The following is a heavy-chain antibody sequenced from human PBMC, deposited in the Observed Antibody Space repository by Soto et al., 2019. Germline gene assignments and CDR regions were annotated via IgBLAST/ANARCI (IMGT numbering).Heavy chain of an antibody. D-gene: IGHD6-19*01. CDR3: TQAETGRYSCSGNSYGRDY. V-gene: IGHV3-7*01. CDR1: GFTFSHCW. Sequence: EEHLGESGGGLVQPGGSLRLSCATSGFTFSHCWMSWVRQAPGKGLEWVANINQDGSEQYYVDFVKGRFTVSRDNAKNSLYLEMNNLRADDTAMYYCTQAETGRYSCSGNSYGRDYWGQGTLVTVSS. J-gene: IGHJ4*02. CDR2: INQDGSEQ.